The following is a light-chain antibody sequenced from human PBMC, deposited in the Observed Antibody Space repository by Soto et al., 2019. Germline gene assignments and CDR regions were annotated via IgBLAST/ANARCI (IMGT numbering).Light chain of an antibody. CDR3: QQRLNWPPG. CDR2: DAS. CDR1: QSVTNY. V-gene: IGKV3-11*01. Sequence: EIFLTQSPDTLSLSPGERATLTCRASQSVTNYIAWYHQRPGQPPRLLIYDASNRATGVPARFSGTRSETDFTLTISDDEPADSGLYYCQQRLNWPPGFGQGTKVEIK. J-gene: IGKJ1*01.